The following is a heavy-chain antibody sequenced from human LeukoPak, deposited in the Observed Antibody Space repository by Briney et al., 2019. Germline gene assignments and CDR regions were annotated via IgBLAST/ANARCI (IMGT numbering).Heavy chain of an antibody. CDR1: GYSFTSYW. CDR2: IYPGDSDT. CDR3: ARHDSRSSGYYAPNDF. J-gene: IGHJ4*02. V-gene: IGHV5-51*01. Sequence: GESLKISCKGSGYSFTSYWIGWVRQMPGKGLEWMGIIYPGDSDTRYSPSVQGQVTISADKSFSTAYLQWSSLKASDTAMYYCARHDSRSSGYYAPNDFWGQGTLVTVSS. D-gene: IGHD3-22*01.